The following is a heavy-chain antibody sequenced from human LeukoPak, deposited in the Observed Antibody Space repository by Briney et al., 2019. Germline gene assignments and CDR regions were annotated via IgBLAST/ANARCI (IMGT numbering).Heavy chain of an antibody. CDR1: GGSISSYY. V-gene: IGHV4-59*01. CDR2: IYYSGST. CDR3: ARDLGSYLDY. J-gene: IGHJ4*02. Sequence: SETLSLTCTVSGGSISSYYWSWIRQPPGKGLEWIGYIYYSGSTNYNPSLKSRVTISVDTSKNQFSLKLSSVTAADTAVCYCARDLGSYLDYWGQGTLVTVSS. D-gene: IGHD1-26*01.